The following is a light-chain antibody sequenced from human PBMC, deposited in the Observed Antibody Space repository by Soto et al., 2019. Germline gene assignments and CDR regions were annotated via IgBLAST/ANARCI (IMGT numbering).Light chain of an antibody. V-gene: IGLV4-69*01. CDR1: SGHSSYA. Sequence: QPVLTQSPSASASLGASVKLTCTLSSGHSSYAIAWHQQQPEKGPRYLMKLNSDGSHSKGDGIPDRFSGSSSGAERYLTISRLHSEDDADSYCQTWGTGIQVFGGGTKLTVL. CDR3: QTWGTGIQV. CDR2: LNSDGSH. J-gene: IGLJ2*01.